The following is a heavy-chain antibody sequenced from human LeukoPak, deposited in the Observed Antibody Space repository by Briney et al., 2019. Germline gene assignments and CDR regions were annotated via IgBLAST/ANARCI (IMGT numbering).Heavy chain of an antibody. D-gene: IGHD3-22*01. CDR1: GFTFSIYA. V-gene: IGHV3-23*01. Sequence: GGSLRLSCAASGFTFSIYAMSWARQAPGKGLEWVSAIGGSGGSTYYADSVKGRFTISRDNSKNTLYLQMNSLRAEDTAVYYCARDLKYYDSSGFDYWGQGTLVTVSS. J-gene: IGHJ4*02. CDR2: IGGSGGST. CDR3: ARDLKYYDSSGFDY.